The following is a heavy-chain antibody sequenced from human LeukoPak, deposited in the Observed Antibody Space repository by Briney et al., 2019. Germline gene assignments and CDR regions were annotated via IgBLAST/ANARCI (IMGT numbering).Heavy chain of an antibody. CDR2: ISSSGSTM. J-gene: IGHJ3*02. CDR1: GFTFSSYE. D-gene: IGHD1-26*01. V-gene: IGHV3-48*03. CDR3: ARIGAATYAFDI. Sequence: GGSLRLSCAASGFTFSSYEMNWVRQAPGKGLEWVSYISSSGSTMYYTDSVKGRFTISRDNAKNTLYQQMNSLRAEDTAVYYCARIGAATYAFDIWGQGTMVTVSS.